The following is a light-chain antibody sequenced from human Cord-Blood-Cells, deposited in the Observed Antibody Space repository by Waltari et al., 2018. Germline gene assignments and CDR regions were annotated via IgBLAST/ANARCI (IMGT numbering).Light chain of an antibody. Sequence: IVLTQSPGTLSLSPGERANLPCRASQSVSTSYLAWYQQKPGPAPRLLIYGASSRATGLPDRFSGSGSGTDFTLTISRLEPEDFAVYYCQQYGSSPRTFGQGTKVEIK. CDR1: QSVSTSY. V-gene: IGKV3-20*01. CDR3: QQYGSSPRT. CDR2: GAS. J-gene: IGKJ1*01.